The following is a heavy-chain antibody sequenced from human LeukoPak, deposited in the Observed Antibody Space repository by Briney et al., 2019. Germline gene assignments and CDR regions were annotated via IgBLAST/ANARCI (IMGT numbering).Heavy chain of an antibody. CDR2: IAYDGSRA. V-gene: IGHV3-33*01. Sequence: PGGSLRLSCAGSGFTFGGYSMHWFRQTPGKGLEWVAVIAYDGSRAFYDDSVKGRFTISRDNSKNTMSVQLDDLRAEDTAVYYCTRYNNDHFDYWGQGTLVTVSS. D-gene: IGHD1-14*01. J-gene: IGHJ4*02. CDR3: TRYNNDHFDY. CDR1: GFTFGGYS.